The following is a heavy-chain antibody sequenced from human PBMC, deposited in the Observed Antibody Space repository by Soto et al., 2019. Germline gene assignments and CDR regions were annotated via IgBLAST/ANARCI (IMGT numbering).Heavy chain of an antibody. CDR3: PRGRGYRYGPYYFDY. D-gene: IGHD5-18*01. Sequence: SETLSLTCTVSGGSISSEGYYWSWFRQLPGKGLEWIGDIYYSGTTYHNPSLRSRLTISGDASKNQFSLKLSSVTDADTALYYSPRGRGYRYGPYYFDYWGQGTLVTVSS. CDR1: GGSISSEGYY. CDR2: IYYSGTT. J-gene: IGHJ4*02. V-gene: IGHV4-31*03.